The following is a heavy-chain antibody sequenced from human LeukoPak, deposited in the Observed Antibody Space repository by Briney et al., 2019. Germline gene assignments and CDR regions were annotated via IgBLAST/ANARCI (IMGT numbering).Heavy chain of an antibody. CDR1: GYTFSRYW. V-gene: IGHV3-74*01. Sequence: GGSLRLSCAASGYTFSRYWMHWVRQGPGKGLVWVSRINEDGSSTSYAESVRGRFTVSRDNAKNTLYLQMNSLRAEDAAVYYCTTDTFGARDSWGQGTLVTVSS. CDR3: TTDTFGARDS. CDR2: INEDGSST. D-gene: IGHD3-10*01. J-gene: IGHJ4*02.